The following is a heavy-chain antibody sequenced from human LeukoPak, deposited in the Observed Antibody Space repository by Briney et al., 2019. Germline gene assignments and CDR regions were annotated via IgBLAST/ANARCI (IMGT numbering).Heavy chain of an antibody. CDR1: GFTFSSYA. CDR3: ARDRTEGYAFDI. CDR2: ISGSGGST. V-gene: IGHV3-23*01. D-gene: IGHD2-8*02. Sequence: GGSLRLSCAASGFTFSSYAMSWVRQAPGKGLEWVSAISGSGGSTYYADSVKGRFTISRDNSKNTLYLQMNSLRAEDTAVYYCARDRTEGYAFDIWGQGTMVTVSS. J-gene: IGHJ3*02.